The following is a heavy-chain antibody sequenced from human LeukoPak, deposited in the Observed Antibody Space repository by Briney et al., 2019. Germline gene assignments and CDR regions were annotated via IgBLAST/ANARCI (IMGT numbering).Heavy chain of an antibody. Sequence: GSLRLSCAASGFTFSSYAMSWVRQAPGKGLEWIGEINHSGSTNYNPSLKSRVTISVDTSKNQFSLKLSSVTAADTAVYYCAIAVLRTYYYYYYYMDVWGKGTAVTVSS. D-gene: IGHD3-3*01. CDR2: INHSGST. V-gene: IGHV4-34*01. CDR3: AIAVLRTYYYYYYYMDV. CDR1: GFTFSSYA. J-gene: IGHJ6*03.